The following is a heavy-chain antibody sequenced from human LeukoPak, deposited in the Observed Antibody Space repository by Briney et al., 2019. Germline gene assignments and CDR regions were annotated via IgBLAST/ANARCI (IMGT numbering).Heavy chain of an antibody. CDR1: GYTFTSYG. CDR2: ISAYNGNT. J-gene: IGHJ3*02. CDR3: ARPRIAAAGAFDAFDI. D-gene: IGHD6-13*01. Sequence: ASVKVSCKASGYTFTSYGSSWVRQAPGQGLEWTGWISAYNGNTNYAQKLQGRVTMTTDTSTSTAYMELRSLRSDDTAVYYCARPRIAAAGAFDAFDIWGQGTLVTVSS. V-gene: IGHV1-18*04.